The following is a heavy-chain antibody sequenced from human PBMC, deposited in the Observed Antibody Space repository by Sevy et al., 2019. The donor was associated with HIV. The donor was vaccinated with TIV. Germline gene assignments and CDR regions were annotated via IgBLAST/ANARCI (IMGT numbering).Heavy chain of an antibody. J-gene: IGHJ6*02. CDR3: ARDQSWAKPGVDYYYYYGMDV. CDR2: INPGGGST. V-gene: IGHV1-46*01. D-gene: IGHD6-13*01. CDR1: GYTFTSYY. Sequence: ASVKVSCKASGYTFTSYYLHWVRQAPGQGLEWMGIINPGGGSTSYAQKFQGSVTMTRDTSTSTVYMELSSLRSEDTAVYYCARDQSWAKPGVDYYYYYGMDVWGQGTTVTVSS.